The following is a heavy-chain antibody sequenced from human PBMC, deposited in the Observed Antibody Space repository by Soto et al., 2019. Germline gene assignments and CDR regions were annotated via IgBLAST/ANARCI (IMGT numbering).Heavy chain of an antibody. CDR2: MNPNSGNT. CDR3: ARVPHDYSNYGVDY. J-gene: IGHJ4*02. V-gene: IGHV1-8*01. Sequence: QVQLVQSGAEVKKPGASVKVSCKASGYTFTSYDINWVRQATGQGLEWMGWMNPNSGNTGYAQKFQGRVTMTRNTSISTAYMELSSLRSEDTAVDYCARVPHDYSNYGVDYWGQGTLVTVSS. D-gene: IGHD4-4*01. CDR1: GYTFTSYD.